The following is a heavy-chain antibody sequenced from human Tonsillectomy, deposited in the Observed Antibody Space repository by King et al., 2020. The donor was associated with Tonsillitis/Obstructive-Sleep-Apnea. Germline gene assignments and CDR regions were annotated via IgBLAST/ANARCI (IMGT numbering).Heavy chain of an antibody. D-gene: IGHD4-17*01. J-gene: IGHJ4*02. Sequence: VQLVESGGGVVQPGRSLRLSCAASGFTFSSYAMHWVRQAPGKGLEWVAVISYDGSNKYYADSVKGRFTISRDNSKNTLYLQMNSLRAEDTAVYYCAREQELEGTTPYYFDYWGQGTLVTVSS. V-gene: IGHV3-30*01. CDR3: AREQELEGTTPYYFDY. CDR1: GFTFSSYA. CDR2: ISYDGSNK.